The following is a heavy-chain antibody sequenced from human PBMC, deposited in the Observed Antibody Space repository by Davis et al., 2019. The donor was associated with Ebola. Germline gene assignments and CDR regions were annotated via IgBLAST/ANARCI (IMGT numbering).Heavy chain of an antibody. Sequence: GESLKISCAASGFTFSSYAMSWVRQAPGKGLEWVSTIGYNGDNTYYADSVKGRFTISRDNSKNTLYLQMNSLRAEDTAVYYCAKDRGWLAHDYWGRGTLVTVSS. CDR3: AKDRGWLAHDY. J-gene: IGHJ4*02. CDR1: GFTFSSYA. CDR2: IGYNGDNT. V-gene: IGHV3-23*01. D-gene: IGHD3-22*01.